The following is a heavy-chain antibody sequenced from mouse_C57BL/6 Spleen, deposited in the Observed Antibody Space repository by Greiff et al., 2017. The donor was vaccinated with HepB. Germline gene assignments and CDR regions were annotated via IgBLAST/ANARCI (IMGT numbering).Heavy chain of an antibody. V-gene: IGHV5-4*01. J-gene: IGHJ1*03. CDR1: GFTFSSYA. Sequence: VESGGGLVKPGGSLKLSCAASGFTFSSYAMSWVRQTPEKRLEWVATISDGGSYTYYPDNVKGRFTLSRDTAKNKLYLQMSHLKSEDKAMYYCARAPSPHWYFDVWGTGTTVTVSS. CDR3: ARAPSPHWYFDV. CDR2: ISDGGSYT.